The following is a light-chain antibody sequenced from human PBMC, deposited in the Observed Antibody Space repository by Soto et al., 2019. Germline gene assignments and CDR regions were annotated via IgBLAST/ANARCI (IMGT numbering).Light chain of an antibody. J-gene: IGLJ7*01. V-gene: IGLV2-8*01. CDR2: EVS. CDR3: SSYAGNNNVV. Sequence: QSVLTQPPSASGSPGQSVTISCTGTSSDVGDYKFVSWYQQHPGKAPTLMIYEVSRRPSGVPDRFSGSKSGNTASLTVSGLQAEDEADYYCSSYAGNNNVVFGGGTQLTVL. CDR1: SSDVGDYKF.